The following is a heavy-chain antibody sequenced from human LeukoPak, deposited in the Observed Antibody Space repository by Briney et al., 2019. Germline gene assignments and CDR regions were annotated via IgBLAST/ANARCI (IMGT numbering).Heavy chain of an antibody. Sequence: GGSLRLSCAASGFTLSNYWMHWVRQAPGKGLEWVANIKQDGSEKYYVDSVKGRFTISRDNAKNSLYLQMNSLRAEDTAVYYCASGSGGYDSSGYYYDWGQGTLVTVSS. D-gene: IGHD3-22*01. CDR1: GFTLSNYW. V-gene: IGHV3-7*05. CDR3: ASGSGGYDSSGYYYD. CDR2: IKQDGSEK. J-gene: IGHJ4*02.